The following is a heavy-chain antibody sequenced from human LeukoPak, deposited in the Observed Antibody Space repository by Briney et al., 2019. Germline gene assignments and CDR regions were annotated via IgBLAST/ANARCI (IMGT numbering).Heavy chain of an antibody. Sequence: PSETLSLTCAVCGGSFSGYYWSWIRQPPGKGLEWIGEINHSGSTNYNPSLKSRVTISVDTSKNQFSLKLSSVTAADTAVYYCARAYDLEDYWGQGTLVTVSS. J-gene: IGHJ4*02. CDR1: GGSFSGYY. V-gene: IGHV4-34*01. CDR2: INHSGST. CDR3: ARAYDLEDY. D-gene: IGHD3-3*01.